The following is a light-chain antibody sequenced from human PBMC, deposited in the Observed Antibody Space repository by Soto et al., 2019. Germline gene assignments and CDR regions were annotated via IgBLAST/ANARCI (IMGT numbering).Light chain of an antibody. Sequence: DIQITQSPSSVSASVGDRVTVTCRASQNVSTWLPWYQQTPGKAPNLLIYGASTLQRGVPSRFSGSGSGTGFTLTISSLQPEDFAIYFCQQGSRFPFTFGPGTKVDSK. CDR3: QQGSRFPFT. J-gene: IGKJ3*01. CDR2: GAS. CDR1: QNVSTW. V-gene: IGKV1-12*01.